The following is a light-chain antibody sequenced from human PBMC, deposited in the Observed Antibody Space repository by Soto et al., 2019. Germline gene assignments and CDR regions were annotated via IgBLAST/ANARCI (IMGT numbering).Light chain of an antibody. CDR2: AAS. J-gene: IGKJ5*01. CDR3: QRGYSNPIT. V-gene: IGKV1-39*01. Sequence: DIQMTQSPSSLSASVGDRVTITCRASQSISSYLNWYQQKQGKAPKLLIYAASSLQSGFPSRFSGSRSGTDLTLSIRRLQPEDVATYYWQRGYSNPITLGQGTRLQ. CDR1: QSISSY.